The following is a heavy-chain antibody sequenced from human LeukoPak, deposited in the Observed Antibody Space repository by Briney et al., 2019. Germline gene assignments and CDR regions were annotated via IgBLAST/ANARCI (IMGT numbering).Heavy chain of an antibody. J-gene: IGHJ3*02. V-gene: IGHV3-23*01. CDR3: AKTLNKGITMIVVVIMAGDDFDI. D-gene: IGHD3-22*01. CDR2: ISGSGGST. Sequence: AGGSLRLSCAASGFTFSSYAMSWLRQAPGKGLEWGSAISGSGGSTYYADSVKGRFTISRDNSKNTLYLQMNSLRAEDTAVYYCAKTLNKGITMIVVVIMAGDDFDIWGQGTMVTVSS. CDR1: GFTFSSYA.